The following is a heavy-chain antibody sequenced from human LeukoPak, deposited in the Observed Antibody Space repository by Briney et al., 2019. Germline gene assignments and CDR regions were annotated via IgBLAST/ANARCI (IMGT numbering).Heavy chain of an antibody. CDR2: VFYSGST. CDR1: GGSITNYY. CDR3: ARDAVTYDAFDI. J-gene: IGHJ3*02. V-gene: IGHV4-59*01. Sequence: PSETLSLTCTVSGGSITNYYWNWIRQPPGKGLECIGYVFYSGSTNYNPSLKSRVTISVDTSKNQFSLKLTSVTAADTALYYCARDAVTYDAFDIWGQGTMVTVSS. D-gene: IGHD2-21*02.